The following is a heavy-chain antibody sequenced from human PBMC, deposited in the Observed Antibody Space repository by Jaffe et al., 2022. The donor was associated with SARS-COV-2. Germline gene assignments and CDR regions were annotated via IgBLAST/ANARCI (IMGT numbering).Heavy chain of an antibody. Sequence: QLQLQESGPGLVKPSETLSLTCTVSGGSISSSSYYWGWIRQPPGKGLEWIGSIYYSGSTYYNPSLKSRVTISVDTSKNQFSLKLSSVTAADTAVYYCARHELKWELLLDYWGQGTLVTVSS. CDR2: IYYSGST. CDR3: ARHELKWELLLDY. J-gene: IGHJ4*02. D-gene: IGHD1-26*01. V-gene: IGHV4-39*01. CDR1: GGSISSSSYY.